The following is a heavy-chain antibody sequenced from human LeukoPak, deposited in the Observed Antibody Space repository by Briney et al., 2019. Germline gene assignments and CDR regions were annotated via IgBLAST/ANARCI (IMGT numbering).Heavy chain of an antibody. Sequence: AASVKVSXKASGGTFSSYAISWVRQAPGQGLEWMGRIIPIFGTANYAQKFQGRVTITTDESTSTAYMELSSLRSEDTAVYYCARDGGIAAPSGPNFDYWGQGTLVTVSS. CDR2: IIPIFGTA. CDR1: GGTFSSYA. V-gene: IGHV1-69*05. D-gene: IGHD6-6*01. CDR3: ARDGGIAAPSGPNFDY. J-gene: IGHJ4*02.